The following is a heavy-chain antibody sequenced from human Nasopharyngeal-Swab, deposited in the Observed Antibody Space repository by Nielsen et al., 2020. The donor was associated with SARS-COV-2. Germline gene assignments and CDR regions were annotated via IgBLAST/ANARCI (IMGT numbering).Heavy chain of an antibody. CDR1: GASVSSGSDY. J-gene: IGHJ3*02. D-gene: IGHD3-16*01. CDR2: VYNRGST. CDR3: ARERGGWDSFDI. Sequence: SETLSLTCTVSGASVSSGSDYWTWIRQPPGQGLEWMGYVYNRGSTKDNPSLKSRVPISADTSKNQFSVKLTSVTAADTAVYYCARERGGWDSFDIWGQGTLVTVSS. V-gene: IGHV4-61*01.